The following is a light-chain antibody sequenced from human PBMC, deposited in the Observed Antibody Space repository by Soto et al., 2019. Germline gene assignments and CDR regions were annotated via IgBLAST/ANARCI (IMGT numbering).Light chain of an antibody. CDR3: QQYNNWPPIT. CDR2: DAS. Sequence: EIVMTQSPATLSVSPGERATLSCRASQSVSRKLAWYQHKPGQAPRLLIYDASTRATAIPARFSGSGSGTEFTLTITNLQSEDFAIYYCQQYNNWPPITFGQGTRLEIK. J-gene: IGKJ5*01. CDR1: QSVSRK. V-gene: IGKV3-15*01.